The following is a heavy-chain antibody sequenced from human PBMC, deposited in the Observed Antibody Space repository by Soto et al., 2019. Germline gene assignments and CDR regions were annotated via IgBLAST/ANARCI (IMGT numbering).Heavy chain of an antibody. V-gene: IGHV1-69*13. J-gene: IGHJ4*02. D-gene: IGHD6-19*01. CDR2: IIPIFGTA. CDR1: GGTFSSYA. Sequence: SVKVSCKASGGTFSSYAISWVRQAPGQGLEWMGGIIPIFGTANYAQKFQGRVTITADESTSTAYMELSSLRSEDTAVYYCARGRPVGLDFADGYYFDYWGQGTLVTVSS. CDR3: ARGRPVGLDFADGYYFDY.